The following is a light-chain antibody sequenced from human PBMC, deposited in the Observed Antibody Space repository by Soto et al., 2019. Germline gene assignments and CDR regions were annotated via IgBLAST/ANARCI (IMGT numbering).Light chain of an antibody. CDR1: QSIYNSY. V-gene: IGKV3-20*01. Sequence: EIVLTQSPGILSLSPGERATLSCRASQSIYNSYLAWYQQNPGQAPRLLIYGASRRATGIPDRFSGSGSGTEFTLIISRLEPEDFAVYFCQQYGSSPLTFGGGTKVEIK. J-gene: IGKJ4*01. CDR3: QQYGSSPLT. CDR2: GAS.